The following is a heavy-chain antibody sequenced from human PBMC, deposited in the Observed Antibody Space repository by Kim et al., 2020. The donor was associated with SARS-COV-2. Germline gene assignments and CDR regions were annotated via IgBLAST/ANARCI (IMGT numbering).Heavy chain of an antibody. CDR2: TIPTFGTA. CDR1: GGTFSSSA. Sequence: SVKVSCKASGGTFSSSAISWVRQAPGQGLEWMGGTIPTFGTANYAQKFQGRITIIADESTSTAYMELSSLRSEDTAVYYCAREKGVWGSYRYIDYWGQGPLVTVSS. CDR3: AREKGVWGSYRYIDY. V-gene: IGHV1-69*13. J-gene: IGHJ4*02. D-gene: IGHD3-16*02.